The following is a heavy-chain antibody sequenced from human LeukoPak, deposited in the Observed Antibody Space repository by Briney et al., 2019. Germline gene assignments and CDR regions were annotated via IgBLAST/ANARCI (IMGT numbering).Heavy chain of an antibody. V-gene: IGHV3-23*01. CDR3: AKRCSSGSCFDY. CDR1: GLTFSSYG. J-gene: IGHJ4*02. CDR2: FSDGDSI. D-gene: IGHD3-10*01. Sequence: GGTLRLSCAASGLTFSSYGMTWVRQAPGKGLERISGFSDGDSIYYADSVKGRFTISRDNSKNTLFLQMNSLRAEDTAVYYCAKRCSSGSCFDYWGQGTLVTVSS.